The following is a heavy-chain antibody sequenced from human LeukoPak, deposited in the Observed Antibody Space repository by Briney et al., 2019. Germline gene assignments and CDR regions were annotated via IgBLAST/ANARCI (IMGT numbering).Heavy chain of an antibody. Sequence: GGSLRLSCAACGFTFSSYVMHWVRQAPGKGLEWGAVISYDGSNKYYAYSVKGRFTISRDNSKNTLYLQINRLRAEDTAVYYCAKSRGYDSAFDAFDIWGQGTMVTVSS. CDR2: ISYDGSNK. CDR1: GFTFSSYV. D-gene: IGHD5-12*01. CDR3: AKSRGYDSAFDAFDI. V-gene: IGHV3-30*18. J-gene: IGHJ3*02.